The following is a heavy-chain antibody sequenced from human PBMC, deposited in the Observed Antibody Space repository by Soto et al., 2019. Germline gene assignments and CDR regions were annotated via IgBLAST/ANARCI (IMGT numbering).Heavy chain of an antibody. CDR3: ARVLSSAVTTYYYGMDV. Sequence: QVQLVQSGAEVKKPGSSVKVSCKASGGTFSSYAISWVRQAPGQGLEWMGGIIPIFGTANYAQKFQGRVTITADESTSTAYMELSSLRSEDTAVYYCARVLSSAVTTYYYGMDVWGQGTTVTVSS. J-gene: IGHJ6*02. V-gene: IGHV1-69*12. CDR2: IIPIFGTA. CDR1: GGTFSSYA. D-gene: IGHD4-4*01.